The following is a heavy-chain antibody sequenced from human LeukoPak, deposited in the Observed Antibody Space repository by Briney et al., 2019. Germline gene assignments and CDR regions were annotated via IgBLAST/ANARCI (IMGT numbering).Heavy chain of an antibody. J-gene: IGHJ4*02. CDR2: ISGSGGST. D-gene: IGHD3-9*01. Sequence: GGSLRLSCAASGFTFSTYAMSWVRQAPGRGLEWVSAISGSGGSTYYADSVKGRFTISRDNSKNTLYLQMNSLRAEDTAVYYCAKVGGPYYDILTGYYRFPPLPVEWGQGTLVTVSS. CDR1: GFTFSTYA. CDR3: AKVGGPYYDILTGYYRFPPLPVE. V-gene: IGHV3-23*01.